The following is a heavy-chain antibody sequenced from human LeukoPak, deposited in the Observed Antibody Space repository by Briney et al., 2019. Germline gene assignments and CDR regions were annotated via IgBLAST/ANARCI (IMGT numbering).Heavy chain of an antibody. CDR1: GGFINSYY. Sequence: SETLSLTCTVSGGFINSYYWSWIRQPPGKGLEWIGYIYYSGSTNYNPSLKSRVTISVDTSKNQFSLKLGSVTAADTAVYYCARAVGLRFWFDPWGQGTLVTVSS. CDR2: IYYSGST. V-gene: IGHV4-59*12. J-gene: IGHJ5*02. CDR3: ARAVGLRFWFDP. D-gene: IGHD3-16*01.